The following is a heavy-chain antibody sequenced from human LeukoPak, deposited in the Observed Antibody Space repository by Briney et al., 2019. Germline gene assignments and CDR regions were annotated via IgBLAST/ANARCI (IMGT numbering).Heavy chain of an antibody. CDR1: GGSFSGYY. V-gene: IGHV4-59*08. J-gene: IGHJ4*02. D-gene: IGHD4-17*01. Sequence: SETLSLTCAVYGGSFSGYYWSWIRQPPGKGLEWIGYIYYSGSTNYNPSLKSRVTISVDTSKNQFSLKLSSVTAADTAVYYCARTGVYGDPFDYWGQGTLVTVSS. CDR3: ARTGVYGDPFDY. CDR2: IYYSGST.